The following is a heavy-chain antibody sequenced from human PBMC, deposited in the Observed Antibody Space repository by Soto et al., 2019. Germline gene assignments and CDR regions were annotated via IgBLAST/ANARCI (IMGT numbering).Heavy chain of an antibody. Sequence: SVKVSCKASGGTFSSYAISGVRQAPGQGLEWMGGIIPIFSTANYAQKLQGRVTIAADKSTSTAYMELSSLRSEDTAVYYWARGAYDSGSYYSYYYYGMDVWGQGTTVTVSS. CDR1: GGTFSSYA. D-gene: IGHD3-10*01. J-gene: IGHJ6*02. CDR3: ARGAYDSGSYYSYYYYGMDV. V-gene: IGHV1-69*06. CDR2: IIPIFSTA.